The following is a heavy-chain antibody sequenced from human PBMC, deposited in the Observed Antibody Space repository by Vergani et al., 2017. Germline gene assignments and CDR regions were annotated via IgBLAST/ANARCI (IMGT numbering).Heavy chain of an antibody. D-gene: IGHD5-12*01. Sequence: EVQLLESGGGFVQPGGSLRLSCEASGFSFPGYAMSWVRQAPGKGLEWVSSVSGSSATPYYADSVKGRFIISRDNSKNTLHLQMNSLRDDDTAVYYCTKGSRGYTGYFFDYWGQGTRATVSS. CDR3: TKGSRGYTGYFFDY. J-gene: IGHJ4*02. CDR1: GFSFPGYA. V-gene: IGHV3-23*01. CDR2: VSGSSATP.